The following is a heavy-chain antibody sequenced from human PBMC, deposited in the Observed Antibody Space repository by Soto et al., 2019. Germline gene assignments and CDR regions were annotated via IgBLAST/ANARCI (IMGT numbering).Heavy chain of an antibody. J-gene: IGHJ5*02. CDR3: AKDRSSAGTTVRFDP. Sequence: EVQLLESGGGLVQPGGSLRLSCAASGFTYSGYAMSWVRQAPGRGLEWVSSISASGGNTYYADSVKGRFTISRDNSKNTLYLHMNSLSLEDTAIYYCAKDRSSAGTTVRFDPWGQGTLVTVSS. CDR1: GFTYSGYA. D-gene: IGHD1-1*01. V-gene: IGHV3-23*01. CDR2: ISASGGNT.